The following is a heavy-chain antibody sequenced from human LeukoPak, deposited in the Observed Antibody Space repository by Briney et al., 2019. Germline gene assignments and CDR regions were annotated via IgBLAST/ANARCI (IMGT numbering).Heavy chain of an antibody. CDR2: ISSSSSTI. CDR1: GFTFSSYS. D-gene: IGHD2-15*01. V-gene: IGHV3-48*01. CDR3: ASPSTPSLGWPDY. J-gene: IGHJ4*02. Sequence: PSGGSLRLSCAASGFTFSSYSMNWVRQAPGKGLEWVSYISSSSSTIYYADSVKGRFTISRDNAKTSLYLQMNSLRAEDTAVYYCASPSTPSLGWPDYWGQGTLVTVSS.